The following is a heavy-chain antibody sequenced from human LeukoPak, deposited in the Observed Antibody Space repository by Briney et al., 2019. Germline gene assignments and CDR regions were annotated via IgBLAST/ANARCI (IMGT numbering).Heavy chain of an antibody. Sequence: KSSETLSLTCTVSGGSISRYYWSWIRQPPGKGLEWIGYIYYSGSTNYNPSLKSRVTISVDTSKNQFPLKLSSVTAADTAVYYCARGGVSSDWFDPWGQGTLVTVSS. CDR3: ARGGVSSDWFDP. V-gene: IGHV4-59*12. D-gene: IGHD6-6*01. CDR2: IYYSGST. J-gene: IGHJ5*02. CDR1: GGSISRYY.